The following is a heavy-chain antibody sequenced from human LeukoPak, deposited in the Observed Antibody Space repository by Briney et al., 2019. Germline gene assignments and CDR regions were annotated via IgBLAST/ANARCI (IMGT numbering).Heavy chain of an antibody. CDR1: GFTFDDYA. D-gene: IGHD6-13*01. Sequence: GGSLRLSCAASGFTFDDYAMHWVRHAPGKGLEWVSGISWNSGSIGYADSVKGRFTISRDNAKNSLYLQMNSLRAEDTALYYCAKAGYSSSWYDVGYFDYWGQGTLVTVSS. CDR2: ISWNSGSI. CDR3: AKAGYSSSWYDVGYFDY. V-gene: IGHV3-9*01. J-gene: IGHJ4*02.